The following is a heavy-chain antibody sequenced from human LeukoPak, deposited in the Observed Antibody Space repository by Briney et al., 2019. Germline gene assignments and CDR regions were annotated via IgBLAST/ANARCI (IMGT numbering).Heavy chain of an antibody. D-gene: IGHD1-26*01. CDR1: GYTLTELS. CDR2: FDPEDGET. CDR3: ATEGGRVGAPAYYGMDV. V-gene: IGHV1-24*01. J-gene: IGHJ6*02. Sequence: GASVKVSCKVSGYTLTELSMHWVRQAPGKGLEWTGGFDPEDGETIYAQKFQGRVTMTEDTSTDTAYMELSSLRSEDTAVYYCATEGGRVGAPAYYGMDVWGQGTTVTVSS.